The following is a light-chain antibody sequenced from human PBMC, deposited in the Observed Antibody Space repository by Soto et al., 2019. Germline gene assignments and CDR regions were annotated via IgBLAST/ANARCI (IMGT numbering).Light chain of an antibody. CDR2: GAS. V-gene: IGKV3-15*01. CDR3: QQYGSSPLT. Sequence: EIVMTQSPATLSVSPGERATLSCRASQSVSSNLAWYQQKPGQAPRLLIYGASTRATVIPARFSGSGSGTEFTLTISSLQSEDFAVYYCQQYGSSPLTFGGGTRMEIK. CDR1: QSVSSN. J-gene: IGKJ4*01.